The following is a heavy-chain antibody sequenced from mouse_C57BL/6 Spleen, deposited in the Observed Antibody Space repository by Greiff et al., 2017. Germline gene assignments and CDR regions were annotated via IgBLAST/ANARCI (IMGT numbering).Heavy chain of an antibody. Sequence: EVKLMESGEGLVKPGGSLKLSCAASGFTFSSYAMSWVRQTPEKRLEWVAYISSGGDYIYYADTVKGRFTISRDNARNTLYLQMSSLKSEDTAMYYCTQVYYGYDGSWFAYWGQGTLVTVSA. J-gene: IGHJ3*01. CDR1: GFTFSSYA. D-gene: IGHD2-2*01. CDR2: ISSGGDYI. V-gene: IGHV5-9-1*02. CDR3: TQVYYGYDGSWFAY.